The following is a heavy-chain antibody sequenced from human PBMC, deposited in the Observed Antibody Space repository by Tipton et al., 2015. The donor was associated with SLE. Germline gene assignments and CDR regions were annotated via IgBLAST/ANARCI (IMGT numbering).Heavy chain of an antibody. CDR1: GGSFSSDTCL. D-gene: IGHD2-21*01. CDR3: AGRRDLVVAAASIDC. J-gene: IGHJ4*02. CDR2: IYYTAST. V-gene: IGHV4-39*07. Sequence: TLSLTCTVSGGSFSSDTCLWGWIPQPPGQGLEWSGDIYYTASTHYNPSLKSRVTISVDTSKNQFSLKLSSVTAADTAEYYCAGRRDLVVAAASIDCWGQGTLGHVS.